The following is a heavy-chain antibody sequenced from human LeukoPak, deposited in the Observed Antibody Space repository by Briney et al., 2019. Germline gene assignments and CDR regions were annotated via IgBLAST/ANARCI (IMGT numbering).Heavy chain of an antibody. CDR3: ARESQGLPTPHAFDI. D-gene: IGHD5/OR15-5a*01. J-gene: IGHJ3*02. CDR2: IYISGNT. V-gene: IGHV4-61*09. CDR1: GGSISSGSYC. Sequence: PSETLSLTCTVSGGSISSGSYCWSWIRQPAGKGLEWIGHIYISGNTNYNPSLKSRVTISVDTSKNQFSLKLNSVTAADTAVYYCARESQGLPTPHAFDIWGHGTMVTVSS.